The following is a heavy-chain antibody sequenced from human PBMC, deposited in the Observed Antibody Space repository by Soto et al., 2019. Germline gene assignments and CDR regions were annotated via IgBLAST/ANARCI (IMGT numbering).Heavy chain of an antibody. J-gene: IGHJ4*02. V-gene: IGHV6-1*01. Sequence: SETLSLTCAISGDSVSSNTAAWNWIRSSPSRGLEWLGRTYYRSNWRHDYAVSVKSRITVNPDTSKNHFSLQLNSVTPDDTAVYYCVRGVAGSGFDLWGQGTLVTVS. D-gene: IGHD6-19*01. CDR1: GDSVSSNTAA. CDR2: TYYRSNWRH. CDR3: VRGVAGSGFDL.